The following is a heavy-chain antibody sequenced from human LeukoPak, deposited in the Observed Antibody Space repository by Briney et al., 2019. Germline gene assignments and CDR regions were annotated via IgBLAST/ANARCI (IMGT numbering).Heavy chain of an antibody. D-gene: IGHD3-9*01. CDR3: ATKLGYFWYFDL. J-gene: IGHJ2*01. CDR1: GGSFSGYY. Sequence: SETLSLTCAVYGGSFSGYYWSWIRQPPGKGLEWIGEINHSGSTNYNPSFKSRVTISVDTSKNQFSLKLSSVTAADTAVYYCATKLGYFWYFDLWGRGTLVTVSS. V-gene: IGHV4-34*01. CDR2: INHSGST.